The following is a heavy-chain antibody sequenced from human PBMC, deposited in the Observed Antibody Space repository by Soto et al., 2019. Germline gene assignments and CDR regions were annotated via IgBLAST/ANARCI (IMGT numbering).Heavy chain of an antibody. CDR1: GYTFTSYY. CDR3: ARDDSDVRGPNWFDP. CDR2: INPSGGST. D-gene: IGHD3-10*01. Sequence: VASVKVSCKASGYTFTSYYMHWVRQAPGQGLEWMGIINPSGGSTSYAQKFQGRVTMTRDTSTSTVYMELSSLRSEDTAVYYCARDDSDVRGPNWFDPWCQGTLVTVSS. J-gene: IGHJ5*02. V-gene: IGHV1-46*03.